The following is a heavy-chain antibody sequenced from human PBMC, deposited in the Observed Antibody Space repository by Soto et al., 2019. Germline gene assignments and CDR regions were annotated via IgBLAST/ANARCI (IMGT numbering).Heavy chain of an antibody. CDR2: ISHDGINK. J-gene: IGHJ4*02. D-gene: IGHD4-17*01. CDR3: ARDDHYGGNSDY. CDR1: RGTSIGLG. Sequence: CKSQRPSCAAARGTSIGLGSNCVTKAPGKGLEWVALISHDGINKYYADSVRGRFTISRDSSTNTLYLQMNSLRAADTAVYYCARDDHYGGNSDYWGQGTLVTVSS. V-gene: IGHV3-30-3*01.